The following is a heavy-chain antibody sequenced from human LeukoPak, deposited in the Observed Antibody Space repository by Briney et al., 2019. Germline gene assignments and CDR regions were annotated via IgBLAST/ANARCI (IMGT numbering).Heavy chain of an antibody. Sequence: ASVKVSCKASGGTFSSYAISWVRQAPGQGLEWMGRIIPILGIANYAQKFQGRVTITADKSTSTAYMELSSLRSEDTAVYYCASYQVVVTAEDAFDIWCQGTMVTVSS. CDR1: GGTFSSYA. V-gene: IGHV1-69*04. J-gene: IGHJ3*02. CDR3: ASYQVVVTAEDAFDI. CDR2: IIPILGIA. D-gene: IGHD2-21*02.